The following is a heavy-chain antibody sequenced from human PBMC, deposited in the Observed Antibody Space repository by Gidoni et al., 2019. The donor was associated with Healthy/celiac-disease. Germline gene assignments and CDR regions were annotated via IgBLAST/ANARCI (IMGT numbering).Heavy chain of an antibody. Sequence: QVPPVQSWAEVKKPGASVKVSCQASGYTFTSYAMHWVRQARGQRLEWMGWINAGNGNTKYSQKFQGRVTITRDTSASTAYMELSSLRSEDTAVYYCAIPSWDSSGYYHRWGQGTLVTVSS. CDR2: INAGNGNT. D-gene: IGHD3-22*01. CDR1: GYTFTSYA. V-gene: IGHV1-3*01. J-gene: IGHJ5*02. CDR3: AIPSWDSSGYYHR.